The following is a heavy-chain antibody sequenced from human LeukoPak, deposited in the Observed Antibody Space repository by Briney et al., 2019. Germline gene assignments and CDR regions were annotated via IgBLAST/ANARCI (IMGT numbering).Heavy chain of an antibody. J-gene: IGHJ4*02. D-gene: IGHD3-10*01. V-gene: IGHV4-59*01. Sequence: PSETLSLSCTVSGGSISSSYWSWIRQPPGKGLEWIGYMDYSGSTNYNPSLKSRVTISVDTSKNQFSLKLSSVTAADTAVYYCARDHEGIDYWGQGTLVTVSS. CDR2: MDYSGST. CDR1: GGSISSSY. CDR3: ARDHEGIDY.